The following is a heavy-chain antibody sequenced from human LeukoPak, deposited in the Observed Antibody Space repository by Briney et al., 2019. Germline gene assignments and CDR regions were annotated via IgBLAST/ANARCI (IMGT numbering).Heavy chain of an antibody. CDR1: GFTFSSYA. Sequence: PGGSLRLSCAASGFTFSSYAMHWVRQAPGKGLEWVSYISSSGSTIYYADSVKGRFTISRDNAKNSLYLQMNSLRAEDTALYYCAKTPAGELSDSRWYYFDYWGQGTLVTVSS. J-gene: IGHJ4*02. D-gene: IGHD3-16*02. CDR2: ISSSGSTI. CDR3: AKTPAGELSDSRWYYFDY. V-gene: IGHV3-48*04.